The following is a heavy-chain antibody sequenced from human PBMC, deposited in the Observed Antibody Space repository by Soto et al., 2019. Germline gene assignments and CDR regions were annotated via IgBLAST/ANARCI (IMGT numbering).Heavy chain of an antibody. CDR3: ARVGCRGGMDV. J-gene: IGHJ6*02. CDR1: GFTFTSYS. Sequence: PGGSLRLSCAASGFTFTSYSMNWVRQAPGKGLEWVSSISSSSSYIYYADSVKGRFTISRDNAKNSLYLQMNSLRAEDTAVYYCARVGCRGGMDVWGQGTTVTVSS. D-gene: IGHD1-26*01. CDR2: ISSSSSYI. V-gene: IGHV3-21*01.